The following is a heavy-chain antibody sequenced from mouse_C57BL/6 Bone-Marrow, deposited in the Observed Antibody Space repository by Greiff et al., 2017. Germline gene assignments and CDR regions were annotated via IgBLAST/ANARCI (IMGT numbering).Heavy chain of an antibody. V-gene: IGHV14-4*01. CDR2: IDPENGDT. CDR1: GFNIKDDY. CDR3: TPSPFYYGYDGGVVYFDY. Sequence: EVQLQQSGAELVRPGASVKLSCTASGFNIKDDYMHWVKQRPEQGLEWIGWIDPENGDTEYASKFQGKATITAEPSSNTAYLQLSSLTSEDTAVYYCTPSPFYYGYDGGVVYFDYWGQGTTLTVSS. D-gene: IGHD2-2*01. J-gene: IGHJ2*01.